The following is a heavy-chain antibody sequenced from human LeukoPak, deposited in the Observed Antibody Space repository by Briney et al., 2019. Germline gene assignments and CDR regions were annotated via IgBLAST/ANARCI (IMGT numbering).Heavy chain of an antibody. Sequence: GGSLRLSCAASGFTFSSYGMHWVRQAPGKGLVWVSRINSDGSSTSYADSVKGRFTISRDNAKNTLYLQMNSLRAEDTAVYYCARSNTHYYDSSGYYLFDYWGQGTLVTVSS. CDR3: ARSNTHYYDSSGYYLFDY. V-gene: IGHV3-74*01. D-gene: IGHD3-22*01. CDR2: INSDGSST. CDR1: GFTFSSYG. J-gene: IGHJ4*02.